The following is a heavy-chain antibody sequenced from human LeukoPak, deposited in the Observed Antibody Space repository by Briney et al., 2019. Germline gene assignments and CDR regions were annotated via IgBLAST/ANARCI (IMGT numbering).Heavy chain of an antibody. J-gene: IGHJ4*02. Sequence: PGGSLRLSCAASGFTFSTYVMSWVRQAPGKGLDYVAGISESGAGTYYVDSVKGRFTISRDNSKNTLYLQMNSLRAEDTALYHCAKGLYYYGSGSLDHWGLGTLVSVSS. V-gene: IGHV3-23*01. CDR3: AKGLYYYGSGSLDH. CDR1: GFTFSTYV. CDR2: ISESGAGT. D-gene: IGHD3-10*01.